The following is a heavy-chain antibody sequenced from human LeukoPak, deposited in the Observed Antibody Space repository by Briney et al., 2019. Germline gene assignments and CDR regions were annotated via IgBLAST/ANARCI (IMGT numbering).Heavy chain of an antibody. D-gene: IGHD1-1*01. CDR3: ARESQYNWNDLSYYYYYMDV. CDR1: GYTFSRYY. CDR2: MNPSGGTT. Sequence: GASVKVSCKASGYTFSRYYIHWVRQAPGQGLEWMGKMNPSGGTTTYAQKFQGRVTVTRDTPTSTVYMEMSSLRPEDTAVYYCARESQYNWNDLSYYYYYMDVWGKGTTVTVSS. V-gene: IGHV1-46*01. J-gene: IGHJ6*03.